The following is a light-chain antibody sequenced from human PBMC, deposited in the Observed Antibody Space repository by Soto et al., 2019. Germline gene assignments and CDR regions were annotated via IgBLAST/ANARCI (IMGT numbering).Light chain of an antibody. Sequence: EFVLTQSPGTLSLSPGERATLSCRASQTVRNNYLAWYQQKPGQAPRLLIYDSTLRANGAPDRFGGSRSGTEFTLTINNLEPEDFAVYYCQQRNVWPPITLGQGTRLEIK. V-gene: IGKV3D-20*02. J-gene: IGKJ5*01. CDR3: QQRNVWPPIT. CDR2: DST. CDR1: QTVRNNY.